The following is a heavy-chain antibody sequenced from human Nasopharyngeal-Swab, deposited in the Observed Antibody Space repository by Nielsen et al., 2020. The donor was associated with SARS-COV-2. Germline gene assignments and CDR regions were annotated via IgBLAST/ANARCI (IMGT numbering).Heavy chain of an antibody. CDR1: GYTFTDYY. CDR3: ARVYSRSFEY. V-gene: IGHV1-2*06. D-gene: IGHD6-6*01. CDR2: INPNNGDT. Sequence: ASVKVSCKASGYTFTDYYMHWVRQAPGQGLEWMGRINPNNGDTNYAQKFQGRVTMTRDTSISTAYMELSRLRSDDTAVYYCARVYSRSFEYWGQGTQVTVSS. J-gene: IGHJ4*02.